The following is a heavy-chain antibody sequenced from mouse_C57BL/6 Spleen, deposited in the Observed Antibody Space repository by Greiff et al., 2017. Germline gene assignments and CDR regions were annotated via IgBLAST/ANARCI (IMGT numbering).Heavy chain of an antibody. D-gene: IGHD1-1*01. V-gene: IGHV5-12*01. CDR2: ISNGGGST. CDR3: ARHYYGSRGYAMDY. Sequence: EVKLVESGGGLVQPGGSLKLSCAASGFTFSDYYMYWVRQTPEKRLEWVAYISNGGGSTYYPDTVKGRFTISRDNAKNTLYLQMSRLKSEDTAMYYCARHYYGSRGYAMDYWGQGTSVTVSS. CDR1: GFTFSDYY. J-gene: IGHJ4*01.